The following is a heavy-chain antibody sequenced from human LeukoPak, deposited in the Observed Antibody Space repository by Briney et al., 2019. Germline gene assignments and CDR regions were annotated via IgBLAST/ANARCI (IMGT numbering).Heavy chain of an antibody. CDR2: IYYRGRT. Sequence: SETLSLTCSVSNASIISSSYYWGWIRQPPGKGLEWIGSIYYRGRTYYNPSLKSRVTISVDTSKNQFSLKLSSVTAADTAVYYCARGQQLVQANNWFDPWGQGTLVTVSS. J-gene: IGHJ5*02. CDR3: ARGQQLVQANNWFDP. D-gene: IGHD6-13*01. V-gene: IGHV4-39*07. CDR1: NASIISSSYY.